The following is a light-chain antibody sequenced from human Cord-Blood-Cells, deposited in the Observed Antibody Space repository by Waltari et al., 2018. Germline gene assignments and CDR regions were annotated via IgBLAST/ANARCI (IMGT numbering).Light chain of an antibody. Sequence: DIQMTQSPSTLSASVGDRVTITCRASQSSSSWLAWYQQKPGKAPKLLIYDASSLERGVPSRFSGRGSGTEFALTISSLQPDAFATYYCQQYNSYSYTFGQGTKLAIK. V-gene: IGKV1-5*01. CDR1: QSSSSW. J-gene: IGKJ2*01. CDR3: QQYNSYSYT. CDR2: DAS.